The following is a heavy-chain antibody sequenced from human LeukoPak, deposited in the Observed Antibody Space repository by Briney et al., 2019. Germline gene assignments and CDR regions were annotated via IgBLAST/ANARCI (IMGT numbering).Heavy chain of an antibody. CDR3: ARDGHFNTFHI. CDR2: ISYDGNTI. CDR1: EFTFSNYA. V-gene: IGHV3-30-3*01. D-gene: IGHD2/OR15-2a*01. Sequence: GGSLRLSCAASEFTFSNYALHWVRQAPGKGLQWVAVISYDGNTIHYADSVKGRFIISRDTSKNTLYLQMNSLRAEDTAVYYCARDGHFNTFHIWGQGTMVTVSS. J-gene: IGHJ3*02.